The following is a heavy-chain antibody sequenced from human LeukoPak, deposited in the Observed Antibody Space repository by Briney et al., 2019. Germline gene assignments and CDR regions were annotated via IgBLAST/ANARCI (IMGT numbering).Heavy chain of an antibody. CDR2: INSDGSSI. V-gene: IGHV3-74*01. CDR1: GFTFSSYW. Sequence: PGGSLRRSCAASGFTFSSYWMHWVRQAPGKGLVWVSRINSDGSSISYADSVKGRFTISIDNAKNTLYLQMNSLRAEDTAVYYCAIRRYLAGFDYWGQGTLVTVSS. D-gene: IGHD3-16*02. CDR3: AIRRYLAGFDY. J-gene: IGHJ4*02.